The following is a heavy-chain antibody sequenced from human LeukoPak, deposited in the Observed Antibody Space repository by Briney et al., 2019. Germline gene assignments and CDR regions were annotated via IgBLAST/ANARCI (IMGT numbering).Heavy chain of an antibody. CDR2: ISSTGSNI. V-gene: IGHV3-48*04. J-gene: IGHJ4*02. Sequence: PGGSLRLSCAASGFTFSSYWMHWVRQAPGKGLEWVSYISSTGSNIYYADSVKGRFTISRDNAKNSLYLLMNSLRTEDTAVYYCAATYYYDGSGGYWGQGTLVTVSS. CDR3: AATYYYDGSGGY. CDR1: GFTFSSYW. D-gene: IGHD3-22*01.